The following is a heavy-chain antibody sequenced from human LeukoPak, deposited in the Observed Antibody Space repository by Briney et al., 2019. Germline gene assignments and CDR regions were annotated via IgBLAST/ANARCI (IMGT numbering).Heavy chain of an antibody. Sequence: PSETLSLTCTVSGGSISSYYWSWIRQPPGKGLEWIGYIYYSGSTNYNPSLKSRVTISVDTSKNQFSVKLSSVTAADTAVYYCAFGELSGYFDYWGQGTLVTVSS. D-gene: IGHD3-10*01. V-gene: IGHV4-59*01. CDR2: IYYSGST. CDR1: GGSISSYY. J-gene: IGHJ4*02. CDR3: AFGELSGYFDY.